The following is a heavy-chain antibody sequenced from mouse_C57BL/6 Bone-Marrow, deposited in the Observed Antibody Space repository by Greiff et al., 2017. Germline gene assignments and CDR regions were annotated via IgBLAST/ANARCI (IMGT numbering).Heavy chain of an antibody. D-gene: IGHD2-2*01. V-gene: IGHV1-59*01. J-gene: IGHJ1*03. CDR2: IDPSDSYT. Sequence: QVQLQQPGAELVRPGTSVKLSCKASGYTFTSYWMHWVKQRPGQGLEWIGVIDPSDSYTNYNQKFKGKATFTVDTSSSTAYMQLSSLTSEDSAVYYCARWGGYPWYFDVWGTGTTVTVSS. CDR1: GYTFTSYW. CDR3: ARWGGYPWYFDV.